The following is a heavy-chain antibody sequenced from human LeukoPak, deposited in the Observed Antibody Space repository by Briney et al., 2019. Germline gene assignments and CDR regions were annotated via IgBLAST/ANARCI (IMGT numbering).Heavy chain of an antibody. CDR2: ISSNGVTT. CDR1: GFSFSSYP. D-gene: IGHD2/OR15-2a*01. J-gene: IGHJ4*02. Sequence: PGGSLRLSCSASGFSFSSYPMHWLRQAPGKGLEYVSAISSNGVTTYYEESVKGGFTISRDNYKNTLYLQMTSLRPEDTAVYYCVKEIAFYDYWGQGTLVTVSS. V-gene: IGHV3-64D*06. CDR3: VKEIAFYDY.